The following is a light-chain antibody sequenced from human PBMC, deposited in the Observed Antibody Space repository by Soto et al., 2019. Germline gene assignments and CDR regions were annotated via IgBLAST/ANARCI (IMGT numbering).Light chain of an antibody. Sequence: DIQMTQSPSTLSASVGDRVTITCRASQSISSWLAWYQQKPGKAPKLLIYKASSLESGVPSRFSGSGSGKEITLTISSLPPDDFANYCWQQYNSYWTFGQGTKVEIK. CDR3: QQYNSYWT. CDR1: QSISSW. CDR2: KAS. V-gene: IGKV1-5*03. J-gene: IGKJ1*01.